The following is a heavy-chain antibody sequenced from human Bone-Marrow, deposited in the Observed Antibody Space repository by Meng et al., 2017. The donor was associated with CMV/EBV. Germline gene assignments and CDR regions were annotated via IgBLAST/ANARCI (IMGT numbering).Heavy chain of an antibody. CDR2: MNPNSGNT. V-gene: IGHV1-8*02. CDR1: GYTFTGYY. CDR3: ARMAVTYYDFWSGYPGGHYYYGMDV. Sequence: ASVKVSCKASGYTFTGYYMHWVRQATGQGLEWMGWMNPNSGNTGYAQKFQGRVTMTRNTSISTAYMELSSLRSEDTAVYYCARMAVTYYDFWSGYPGGHYYYGMDVWGQGTTVTVSS. D-gene: IGHD3-3*01. J-gene: IGHJ6*01.